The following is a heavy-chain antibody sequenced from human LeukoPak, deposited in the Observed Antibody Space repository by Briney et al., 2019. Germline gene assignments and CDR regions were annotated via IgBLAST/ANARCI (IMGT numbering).Heavy chain of an antibody. J-gene: IGHJ4*02. CDR1: GFIVSSNY. V-gene: IGHV3-66*01. D-gene: IGHD3-10*01. CDR2: IYSGGTT. Sequence: PGGSLRLSCAASGFIVSSNYMSWVRQAPGKGLEWVSVIYSGGTTYYADSVRDRFTISRDNSKNTLYLQMNSLRAEDTAVYYCARGRGGYFDYWGQGTLVTVSS. CDR3: ARGRGGYFDY.